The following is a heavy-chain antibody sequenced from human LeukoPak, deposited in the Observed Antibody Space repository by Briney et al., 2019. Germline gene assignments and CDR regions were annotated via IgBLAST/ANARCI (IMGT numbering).Heavy chain of an antibody. J-gene: IGHJ4*02. CDR3: ARDRGWELRGFELES. CDR1: GYTFTSYY. V-gene: IGHV1-46*01. Sequence: ASVKVSCKASGYTFTSYYMHWVRQAPGQGLAWMGIINPSGCSTSYAQKFQGRVTMTRDMSTSTVYMELSSLRSEDTAVYYCARDRGWELRGFELESWGQGTLGTVSS. CDR2: INPSGCST. D-gene: IGHD1-26*01.